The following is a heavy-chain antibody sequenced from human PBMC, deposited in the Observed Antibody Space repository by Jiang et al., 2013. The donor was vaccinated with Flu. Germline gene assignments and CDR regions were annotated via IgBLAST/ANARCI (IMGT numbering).Heavy chain of an antibody. Sequence: GAEVKKPGSSVKVSCKASGGSFTTFSFAWVRQGPGQGPEWMGKIIPIHGAADYARKFEGRVTIGADKSTSTVYMELSNLRFEDTAVYYCAVFQEETYFNGLDVWGQGTTVTVSS. CDR2: IIPIHGAA. V-gene: IGHV1-69*08. CDR3: AVFQEETYFNGLDV. D-gene: IGHD3-10*01. J-gene: IGHJ6*02. CDR1: GGSFTTFS.